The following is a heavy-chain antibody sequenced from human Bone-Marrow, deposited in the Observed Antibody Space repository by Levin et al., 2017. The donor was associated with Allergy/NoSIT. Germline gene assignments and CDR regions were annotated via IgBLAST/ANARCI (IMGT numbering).Heavy chain of an antibody. CDR2: ISSSSSHV. CDR1: GFTFNKFG. CDR3: ARDRTYGILRNYGMDV. J-gene: IGHJ6*02. V-gene: IGHV3-21*01. Sequence: GGSLRLSCAASGFTFNKFGMNWVRQAPGKGLEWVSSISSSSSHVYYADSVKGRFTISRDNAKNSLYLQMNSLRVEDKAVYYCARDRTYGILRNYGMDVWGQGTTVTVSS. D-gene: IGHD4-17*01.